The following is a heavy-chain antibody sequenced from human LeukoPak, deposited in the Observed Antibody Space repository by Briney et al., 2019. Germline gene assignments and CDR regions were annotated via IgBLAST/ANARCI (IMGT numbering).Heavy chain of an antibody. Sequence: ASVKVSCKASGGTFSSYAISWVRQAPGQGLEWMGWINPKSGGTNYAQKFQGRVTMTRDTSISTAYMELSRLRFDDTAVYYCASGSSFDSSGRGFDYWGQGTLVTVSS. CDR2: INPKSGGT. J-gene: IGHJ4*02. CDR1: GGTFSSYA. V-gene: IGHV1-2*02. D-gene: IGHD3-22*01. CDR3: ASGSSFDSSGRGFDY.